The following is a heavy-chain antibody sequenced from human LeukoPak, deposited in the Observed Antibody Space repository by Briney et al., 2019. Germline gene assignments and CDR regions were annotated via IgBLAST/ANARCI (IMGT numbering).Heavy chain of an antibody. Sequence: SQTLSLTCTVSGGSISSGSYYWSWIRQPAGKGLEWIGRIYTSGSTNYNPSLKSRVTISVDTSKNQFSLKLSSVTAAGTAVYYCAREGSEGFDYWGQGTLVTVSS. V-gene: IGHV4-61*02. D-gene: IGHD6-6*01. J-gene: IGHJ4*02. CDR3: AREGSEGFDY. CDR1: GGSISSGSYY. CDR2: IYTSGST.